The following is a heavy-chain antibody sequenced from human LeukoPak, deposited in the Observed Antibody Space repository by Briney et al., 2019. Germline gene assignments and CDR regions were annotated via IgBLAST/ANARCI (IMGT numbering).Heavy chain of an antibody. CDR3: AKDPGGYSYGSFDY. Sequence: GGSLRLSCAASGFTFSSYGMSWVRQAPGKGLEWVSAISGSGGSTYYADSVKGRFTISRDNSKNTLYLQMNSLRAEDTAVYYCAKDPGGYSYGSFDYWGQGTLVTVSS. CDR2: ISGSGGST. CDR1: GFTFSSYG. J-gene: IGHJ4*02. D-gene: IGHD5-18*01. V-gene: IGHV3-23*01.